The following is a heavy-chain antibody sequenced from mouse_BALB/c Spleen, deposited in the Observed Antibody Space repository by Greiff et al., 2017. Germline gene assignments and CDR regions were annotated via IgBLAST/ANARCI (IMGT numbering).Heavy chain of an antibody. CDR1: GFTFSSYA. V-gene: IGHV5-6-5*01. CDR2: ISSGGST. D-gene: IGHD2-1*01. CDR3: ASRDYGNYEEWFAY. Sequence: EVQRVESGGGLVKPGGSLKLSCAASGFTFSSYAMSWVRQTPEKRLEWVASISSGGSTYYPDSVKGRFTISRDNARNILYLQMSSLRSEDTAMYYCASRDYGNYEEWFAYWGQGTLVTVSA. J-gene: IGHJ3*01.